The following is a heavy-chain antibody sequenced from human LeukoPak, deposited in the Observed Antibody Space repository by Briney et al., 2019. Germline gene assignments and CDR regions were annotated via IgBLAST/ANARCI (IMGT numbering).Heavy chain of an antibody. CDR3: AKKRDSHETLYFFDS. V-gene: IGHV3-23*01. Sequence: GSLRLSCAASGFSFNTYGVTWVRQAPGKGLEWVSAISGSGSDTYYADSVQGRFTISRDNSKNTLSLQMDSLRAEDTAVYYCAKKRDSHETLYFFDSWGQGILVTVSS. D-gene: IGHD2-15*01. J-gene: IGHJ4*02. CDR2: ISGSGSDT. CDR1: GFSFNTYG.